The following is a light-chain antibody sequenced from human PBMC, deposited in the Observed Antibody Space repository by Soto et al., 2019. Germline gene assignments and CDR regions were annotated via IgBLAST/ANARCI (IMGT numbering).Light chain of an antibody. Sequence: QSVLTQPASVSGSPGQSITISCTGTSSDVGSYNLVSWYQQHPGKAPKLMIYEVSKRPSGVSNRFPGSKSGNTASLTISGLQAEDEADYYCCSYAGSSTYVFGTGTKVTVL. CDR3: CSYAGSSTYV. V-gene: IGLV2-23*02. CDR1: SSDVGSYNL. CDR2: EVS. J-gene: IGLJ1*01.